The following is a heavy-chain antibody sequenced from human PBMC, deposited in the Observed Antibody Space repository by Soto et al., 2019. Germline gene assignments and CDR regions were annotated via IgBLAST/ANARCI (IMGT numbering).Heavy chain of an antibody. V-gene: IGHV3-11*01. D-gene: IGHD3-16*01. Sequence: QVQLVESGGGLVKPGGSLRLSCAASGFTFSDYHMSWIRQAPGKGLEWLSYISGGSYTIYYSDSVKGRFTVSRDNAKTSVHLQISSLGAEDTAVYYCARGAERGFGWVGPWGAGILVTVSA. CDR1: GFTFSDYH. CDR3: ARGAERGFGWVGP. J-gene: IGHJ5*02. CDR2: ISGGSYTI.